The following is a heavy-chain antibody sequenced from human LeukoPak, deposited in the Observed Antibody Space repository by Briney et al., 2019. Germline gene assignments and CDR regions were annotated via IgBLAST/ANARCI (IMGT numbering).Heavy chain of an antibody. CDR1: GYTFTDYH. J-gene: IGHJ4*02. CDR3: TRFRHVAGAGTPHFDY. Sequence: ASVKVSCKASGYTFTDYHIHWVRQAPGQGLEWMGWINPNSGGTNYAEKFHGRLTTTRDTSISTAFMELSGLRSDDTAVYYCTRFRHVAGAGTPHFDYWGQGALVTVSS. CDR2: INPNSGGT. D-gene: IGHD6-19*01. V-gene: IGHV1-2*02.